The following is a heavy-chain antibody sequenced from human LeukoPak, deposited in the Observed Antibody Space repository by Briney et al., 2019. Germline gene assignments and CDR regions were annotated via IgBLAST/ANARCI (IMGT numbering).Heavy chain of an antibody. CDR1: GFIFTTFW. CDR3: VRDWGYDSSGYWQKYFDT. J-gene: IGHJ4*02. Sequence: GVSLTLLCATSGFIFTTFWMHWLRQAPGRGLVWVARINHDGSSTKYADSVKGRFTISRDNAKNTVYLQMNSLRAEDTAVYYCVRDWGYDSSGYWQKYFDTWGQGTLVTVSS. D-gene: IGHD3-22*01. V-gene: IGHV3-74*03. CDR2: INHDGSST.